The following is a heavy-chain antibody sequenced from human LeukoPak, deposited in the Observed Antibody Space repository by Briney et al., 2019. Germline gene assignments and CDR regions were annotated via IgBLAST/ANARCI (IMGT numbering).Heavy chain of an antibody. CDR2: IYYSGST. V-gene: IGHV4-39*07. CDR1: GGSISSSSYY. J-gene: IGHJ3*02. Sequence: PSETLSLTCTVSGGSISSSSYYWGWIRQPPGKGLEWIGSIYYSGSTYYNPSLKSRVTISVDTSKNQFSLKLSSVTAADTAVYYCARVMGPGIAARGVDAFDIWGQGTMVTVSS. CDR3: ARVMGPGIAARGVDAFDI. D-gene: IGHD6-13*01.